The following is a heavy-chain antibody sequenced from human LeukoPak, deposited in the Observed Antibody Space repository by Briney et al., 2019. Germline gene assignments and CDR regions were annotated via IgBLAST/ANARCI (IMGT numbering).Heavy chain of an antibody. CDR1: GGTFSSDA. CDR2: IIPILGIA. V-gene: IGHV1-69*04. CDR3: ARGPPSRWFGTLEVVPKNYYYGMDV. Sequence: ASVKVSCKASGGTFSSDAISWVRQAPGQGLEWMGRIIPILGIANYAQKFQGRVTITADKSTSTAYMELSSLRSEDTAVYYCARGPPSRWFGTLEVVPKNYYYGMDVWGQGTTVTVSS. D-gene: IGHD3-10*01. J-gene: IGHJ6*02.